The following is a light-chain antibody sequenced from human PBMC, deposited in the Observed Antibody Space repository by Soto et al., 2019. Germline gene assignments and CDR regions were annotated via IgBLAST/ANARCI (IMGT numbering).Light chain of an antibody. Sequence: DIQMTQSHSTLSASVGARVALTCRASQSISTRLAWYQQKPGKAPKLLIYDASSLESGVPSRFSGSASGTEFTLTISSLQPDDFATYYCQQYNSYSTFGQGTKVDIK. CDR3: QQYNSYST. CDR2: DAS. V-gene: IGKV1-5*01. CDR1: QSISTR. J-gene: IGKJ1*01.